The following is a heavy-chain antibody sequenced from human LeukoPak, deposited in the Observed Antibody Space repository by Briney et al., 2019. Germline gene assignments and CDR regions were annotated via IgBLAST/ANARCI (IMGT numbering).Heavy chain of an antibody. Sequence: GGSLRLSCAASGFPFSTYTMTWVRQAPGKGLEWVSSITSGSSYIYYADPVKGRFTISRDNAKNSLYLQMNSLRAEDTAVYYCGRQMGYYYDSSIGGIDYWGQGTLVTVSS. V-gene: IGHV3-21*01. D-gene: IGHD3-22*01. CDR2: ITSGSSYI. CDR1: GFPFSTYT. CDR3: GRQMGYYYDSSIGGIDY. J-gene: IGHJ4*02.